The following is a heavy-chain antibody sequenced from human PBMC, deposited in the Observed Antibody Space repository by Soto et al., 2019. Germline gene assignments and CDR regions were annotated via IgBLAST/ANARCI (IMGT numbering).Heavy chain of an antibody. V-gene: IGHV4-59*01. CDR1: AGSISSYY. Sequence: SETLSLTCTVSAGSISSYYWSWIRQPPAKGLEWIGHIYYSGSTNYNPSLKSRGTISVDTSKNQFSLKLSSVTAAYTAVYYCARDRSYRYRYLMDVWAQGTRETV. CDR2: IYYSGST. J-gene: IGHJ6*02. D-gene: IGHD3-16*02. CDR3: ARDRSYRYRYLMDV.